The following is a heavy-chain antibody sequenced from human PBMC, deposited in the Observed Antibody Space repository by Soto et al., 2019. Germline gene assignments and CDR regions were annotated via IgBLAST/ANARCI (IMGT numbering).Heavy chain of an antibody. J-gene: IGHJ6*02. Sequence: SVKVSCKASGGTFSSYAISWVRQSPGQVLEWIGGIIPIFGTANYAQKFQGRVTITADESTSTAYMELSSLRSEDTAVYYCARERDIVVVPAAMGYYYYYGMDVWGQGTTVTVSS. CDR2: IIPIFGTA. D-gene: IGHD2-2*01. CDR1: GGTFSSYA. CDR3: ARERDIVVVPAAMGYYYYYGMDV. V-gene: IGHV1-69*13.